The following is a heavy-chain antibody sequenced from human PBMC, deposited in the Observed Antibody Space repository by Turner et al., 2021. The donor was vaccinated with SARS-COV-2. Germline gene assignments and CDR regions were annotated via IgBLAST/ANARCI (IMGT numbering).Heavy chain of an antibody. CDR3: AREGAPVSSSSRVWFDP. Sequence: QVQLVQSGAEVQKHGASVKVSCEASAYTFTGYYMHWVRHAPGQWLEWMGGINPNSGGTNYAQKFQGRVTMTRDTSISTAYMNLSRLRSDDTAVYYCAREGAPVSSSSRVWFDPWGQGTLVTVSS. V-gene: IGHV1-2*02. J-gene: IGHJ5*02. D-gene: IGHD6-6*01. CDR2: INPNSGGT. CDR1: AYTFTGYY.